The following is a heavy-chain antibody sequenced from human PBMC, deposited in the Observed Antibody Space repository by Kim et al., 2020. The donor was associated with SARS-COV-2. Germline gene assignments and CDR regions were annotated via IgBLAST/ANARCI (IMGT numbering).Heavy chain of an antibody. CDR3: ARAARDGYNYLRAPPRRKLHFDY. CDR1: GGSISSGGYY. Sequence: SETLSLTCTVSGGSISSGGYYWSWIRQHPGKGLEWIGYIYYSGSTYYNPSLKSRVTISVDTSKNQFSLKLSSVTAADTAVYYCARAARDGYNYLRAPPRRKLHFDYWGQGTLVTVSS. J-gene: IGHJ4*02. V-gene: IGHV4-31*03. CDR2: IYYSGST. D-gene: IGHD5-12*01.